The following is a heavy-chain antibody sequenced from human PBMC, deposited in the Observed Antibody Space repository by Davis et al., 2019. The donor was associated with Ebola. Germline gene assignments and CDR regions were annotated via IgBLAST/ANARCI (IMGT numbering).Heavy chain of an antibody. CDR3: ARTTGVRYFDY. Sequence: MPSETLSLTCAVSGDSISSNWWSWVRRPPGRGLEWIGEIHHSGTINYNPSLKSRATISLDKSKNQFSLKLTSVSAADTAVYYCARTTGVRYFDYWGQGTLVTVSS. D-gene: IGHD1-1*01. J-gene: IGHJ4*02. V-gene: IGHV4-4*02. CDR1: GDSISSNW. CDR2: IHHSGTI.